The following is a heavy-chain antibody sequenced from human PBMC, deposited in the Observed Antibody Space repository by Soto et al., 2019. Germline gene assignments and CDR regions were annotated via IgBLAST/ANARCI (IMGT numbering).Heavy chain of an antibody. V-gene: IGHV1-18*04. CDR2: ISGYNGNT. J-gene: IGHJ5*02. D-gene: IGHD2-2*01. Sequence: ASVKVSCKASGYIFTSYGISWVRQAPGQGLEWMGWISGYNGNTNYAQKVQGRVTMTTDTSTNTAYMELRSLTSDDTAVYYCARGPRYCSSTTCFAGVNWFDAWGQGTPVTVSS. CDR3: ARGPRYCSSTTCFAGVNWFDA. CDR1: GYIFTSYG.